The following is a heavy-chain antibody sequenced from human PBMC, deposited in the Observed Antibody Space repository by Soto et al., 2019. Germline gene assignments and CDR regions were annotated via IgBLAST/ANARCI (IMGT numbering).Heavy chain of an antibody. V-gene: IGHV1-69*13. J-gene: IGHJ4*02. CDR3: ARDPIAARPVGRNFDY. D-gene: IGHD6-6*01. CDR1: GGTFSSYA. CDR2: IIPIFGTA. Sequence: ASVKVSCKASGGTFSSYAISWVRQAPGQGLEWMGGIIPIFGTANYAQKFQGRVTITADESTSTAYMELSSLRSEDTAVYYCARDPIAARPVGRNFDYWGQGTLVTVSS.